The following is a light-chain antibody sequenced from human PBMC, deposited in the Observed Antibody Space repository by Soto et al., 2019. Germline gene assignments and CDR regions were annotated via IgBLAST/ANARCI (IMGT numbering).Light chain of an antibody. CDR2: EVT. Sequence: QSALTQPPSASGSPGQSVTISCTGTSSDAGGYNYVSWYQQHPGKAPKLMIYEVTKGPSGVPDRFSGSKSGNTASLTVSGLQAEDEADYYCSSYAGSNNLLFGGGTKLTVL. CDR3: SSYAGSNNLL. V-gene: IGLV2-8*01. CDR1: SSDAGGYNY. J-gene: IGLJ2*01.